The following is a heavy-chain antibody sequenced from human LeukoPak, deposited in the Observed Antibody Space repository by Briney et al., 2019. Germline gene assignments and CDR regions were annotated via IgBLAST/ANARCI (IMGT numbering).Heavy chain of an antibody. V-gene: IGHV3-74*01. CDR2: INSDGSST. J-gene: IGHJ4*02. CDR3: ATSRTFDY. CDR1: GFTFSSYW. Sequence: GGSLRLSCAASGFTFSSYWMHWVRQSPGKGLVWVSGINSDGSSTSYADSVKGRFSISRDNAKNTVYLQMNSLRAEDTAVYHCATSRTFDYWGQGTLVTVSS.